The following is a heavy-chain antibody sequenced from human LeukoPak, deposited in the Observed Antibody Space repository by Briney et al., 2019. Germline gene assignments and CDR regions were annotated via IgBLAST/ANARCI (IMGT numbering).Heavy chain of an antibody. CDR3: ARSYGDDFDY. CDR1: GFSISSYY. CDR2: IYYSGST. J-gene: IGHJ4*02. D-gene: IGHD4-17*01. Sequence: PSETLSLTCTVSGFSISSYYWSWIRQPPGKGLEWIGYIYYSGSTNYNPSLKSRVTISVDTSNNQFSLKLSCVTAADTAAYYCARSYGDDFDYWGQGTQVTVSS. V-gene: IGHV4-59*01.